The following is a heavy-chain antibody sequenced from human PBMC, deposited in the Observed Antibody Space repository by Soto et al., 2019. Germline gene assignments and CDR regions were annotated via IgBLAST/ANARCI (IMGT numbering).Heavy chain of an antibody. CDR2: IYYSGAT. Sequence: SLTCGVYGGSFTGYCWPWIRQPPGRGLDWIASIYYSGATYYSRCLRSRISISADTSKSQISLNLTSVTAAPTPVYYCXRQPAITVTYFYGIDLWGQGNTVTVS. CDR1: GGSFTGYC. D-gene: IGHD4-4*01. CDR3: XRQPAITVTYFYGIDL. V-gene: IGHV4-39*01. J-gene: IGHJ6*02.